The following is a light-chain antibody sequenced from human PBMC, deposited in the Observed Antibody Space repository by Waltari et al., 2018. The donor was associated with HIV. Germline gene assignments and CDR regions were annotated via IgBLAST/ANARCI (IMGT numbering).Light chain of an antibody. CDR3: QQYNNWPFT. J-gene: IGKJ3*01. CDR2: GAS. CDR1: QSVSSN. Sequence: EIVMTQSPATLSVSPGERATLSCRASQSVSSNLAWYKQKPGQAPRLFIYGASTRATGIPARFSGSGSGTEFTLTISSLQSEDFAVYYCQQYNNWPFTFGPGTKVDIK. V-gene: IGKV3-15*01.